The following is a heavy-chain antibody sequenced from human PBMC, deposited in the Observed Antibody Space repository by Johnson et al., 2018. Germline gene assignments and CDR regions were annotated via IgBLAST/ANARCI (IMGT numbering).Heavy chain of an antibody. CDR3: AKSDSSICYSFPHFDY. CDR2: ISWNSGSI. V-gene: IGHV3-9*01. Sequence: EVQLVESGGGLVQPGRSLRLSCAASGFTFDDYAMHWVRQGPGKGLEWVSSISWNSGSIGYADSVKGRFTISRDNAKNSLYLQMNSLRVEDTALYYCAKSDSSICYSFPHFDYWGQGTLVTVSS. D-gene: IGHD6-13*01. J-gene: IGHJ4*02. CDR1: GFTFDDYA.